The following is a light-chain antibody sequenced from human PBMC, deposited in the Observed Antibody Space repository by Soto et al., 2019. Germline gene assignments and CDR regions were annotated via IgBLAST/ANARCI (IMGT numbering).Light chain of an antibody. Sequence: QPVLTQPPSVSAAPGQKVTISCSGSSSNIGNNYVSWYQQLPGTAPKLLIYENNKRPSGIPDRFSGSKSGTSATLGITGLQTGDEADYYCGTWDSSLSAVVFGTGTKLTVL. CDR2: ENN. J-gene: IGLJ1*01. CDR3: GTWDSSLSAVV. CDR1: SSNIGNNY. V-gene: IGLV1-51*02.